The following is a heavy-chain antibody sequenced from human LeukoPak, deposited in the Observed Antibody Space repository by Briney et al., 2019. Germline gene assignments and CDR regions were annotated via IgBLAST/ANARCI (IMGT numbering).Heavy chain of an antibody. V-gene: IGHV3-30*04. CDR1: GITFSSYA. CDR3: ARDRGREAVAGTRDAFDI. D-gene: IGHD6-19*01. J-gene: IGHJ3*02. Sequence: GGSLRLSCAASGITFSSYAMHWVRQAPGKGLEWVAVISYDGRNKYYADSVKGRFTIPRDNSKTTLYLQMNSLRAEDTAVYYCARDRGREAVAGTRDAFDIWGQGTIVTVSS. CDR2: ISYDGRNK.